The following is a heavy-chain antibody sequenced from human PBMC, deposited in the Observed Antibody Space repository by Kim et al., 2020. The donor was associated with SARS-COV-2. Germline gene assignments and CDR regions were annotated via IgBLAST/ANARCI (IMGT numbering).Heavy chain of an antibody. Sequence: SETLSLTCEVHGGPFRGYFRSWIRQPPGKGLEWIGEDTHYGSANSNPSLQSRVSISVATSKNQVFLRLNSLTAADTAVYYCARGSLFNSGVFPNYFDSWGQGTLVTVSS. J-gene: IGHJ4*02. CDR2: DTHYGSA. CDR1: GGPFRGYF. V-gene: IGHV4-34*01. CDR3: ARGSLFNSGVFPNYFDS. D-gene: IGHD1-26*01.